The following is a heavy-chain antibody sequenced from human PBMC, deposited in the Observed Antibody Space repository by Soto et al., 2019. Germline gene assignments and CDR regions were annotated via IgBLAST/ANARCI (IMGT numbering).Heavy chain of an antibody. V-gene: IGHV4-34*01. CDR1: GASLRGYL. CDR2: ISHSGST. CDR3: ARWWLGGSQSYFDY. Sequence: QVQLHQWGAGLLKPSETLSLTCDVSGASLRGYLWSWIRQPPGKGLEWIGEISHSGSTDYNPSLKRRPTLPLDASKTLFPPKLNSVTAADTAVYFCARWWLGGSQSYFDYWGQGVLVTVSS. J-gene: IGHJ4*02. D-gene: IGHD6-19*01.